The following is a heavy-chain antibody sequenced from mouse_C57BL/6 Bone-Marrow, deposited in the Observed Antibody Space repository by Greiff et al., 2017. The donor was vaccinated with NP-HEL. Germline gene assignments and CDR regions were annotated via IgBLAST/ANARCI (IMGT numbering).Heavy chain of an antibody. V-gene: IGHV1-76*01. J-gene: IGHJ4*01. Sequence: VQLQQSGAELVRPGASVKLSCKASGYTFTDYYINWVKQRPGQGLEWIARIYPGSGNTYYNEKFKGKATLTAENSSSTAYMQLSSLTSEDSAVYFCARNWAYYYAMDYWGQGTSVTVSS. CDR1: GYTFTDYY. CDR3: ARNWAYYYAMDY. CDR2: IYPGSGNT. D-gene: IGHD4-1*01.